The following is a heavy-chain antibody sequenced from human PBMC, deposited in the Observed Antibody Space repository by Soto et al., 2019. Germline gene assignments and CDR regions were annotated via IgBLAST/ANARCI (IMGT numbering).Heavy chain of an antibody. D-gene: IGHD7-27*01. CDR3: ASRPTNFGWFDP. CDR2: IYHSGST. CDR1: GGSISSGGYS. V-gene: IGHV4-30-2*01. Sequence: PSETLSLTWAVSGGSISSGGYSWSWIRQPPGKGLEWIGYIYHSGSTYYNPSLKSRVTISVDRSKNQFSLKLSSVTAADTAVYYCASRPTNFGWFDPWGQGTLVTVSS. J-gene: IGHJ5*02.